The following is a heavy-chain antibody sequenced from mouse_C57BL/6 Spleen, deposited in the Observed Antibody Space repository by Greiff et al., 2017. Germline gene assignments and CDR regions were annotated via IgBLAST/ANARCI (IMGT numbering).Heavy chain of an antibody. Sequence: EVQVVESGPGLVKPSQSLSLTCSVTGYSITSGYYWNWIRQFPGNKLEWMGYISYDGSNNYNPSLKNRISITRNTSKKQFCLKLNSVTTEDTATYYCARAAQATPFDYWGQGTTLTVSS. V-gene: IGHV3-6*01. J-gene: IGHJ2*01. D-gene: IGHD3-2*02. CDR1: GYSITSGYY. CDR3: ARAAQATPFDY. CDR2: ISYDGSN.